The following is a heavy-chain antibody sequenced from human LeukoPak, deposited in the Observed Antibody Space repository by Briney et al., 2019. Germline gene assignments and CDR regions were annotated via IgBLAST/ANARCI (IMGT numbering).Heavy chain of an antibody. J-gene: IGHJ6*03. CDR3: ARGGGGYSNYGYYYYYYMDV. Sequence: PSETLSLTCAVYGGSFSRYSWNRIRQPPGKGLEWIGEINHSGSTNYNPSLKSRVTISVDTSKNQFSLKLSSVTAADTAVYYCARGGGGYSNYGYYYYYYMDVWGKGTTVTISS. CDR1: GGSFSRYS. D-gene: IGHD4-11*01. V-gene: IGHV4-34*01. CDR2: INHSGST.